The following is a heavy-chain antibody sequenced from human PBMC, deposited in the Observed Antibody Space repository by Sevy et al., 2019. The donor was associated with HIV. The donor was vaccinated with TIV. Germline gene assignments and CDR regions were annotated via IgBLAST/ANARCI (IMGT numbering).Heavy chain of an antibody. D-gene: IGHD2-2*01. CDR3: ARSPPVVVVPGAPSWFDP. V-gene: IGHV4-34*01. J-gene: IGHJ5*02. CDR2: INESGIT. CDR1: DGSFSGYY. Sequence: SEILSLTCAVHDGSFSGYYWNWIRQLPGKGLEWIGEINESGITYYNPSFKGRVTISVDTSKKQFSLKLNSVTAVDSAVYFCARSPPVVVVPGAPSWFDPWGQGTLVTVSS.